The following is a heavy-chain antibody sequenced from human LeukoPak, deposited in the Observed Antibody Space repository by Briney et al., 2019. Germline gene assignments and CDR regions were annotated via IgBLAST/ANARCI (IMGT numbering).Heavy chain of an antibody. V-gene: IGHV4-30-2*01. Sequence: PSETLSLTCTVSGGSISSDGYYWSWIRQPPGKGLEWIGYIYHSGSTYYNPSLKSRVTISVDRSKNQFSLKLSSVTAADTAVYYCARGSRRGYSYGGWGQGTLVTVSS. CDR1: GGSISSDGYY. CDR2: IYHSGST. CDR3: ARGSRRGYSYGG. J-gene: IGHJ4*02. D-gene: IGHD5-18*01.